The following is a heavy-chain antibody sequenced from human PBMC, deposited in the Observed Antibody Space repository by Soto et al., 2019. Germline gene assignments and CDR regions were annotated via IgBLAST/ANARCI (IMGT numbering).Heavy chain of an antibody. CDR1: GDSISSVDHY. CDR3: ARLRWETENNWFDP. V-gene: IGHV4-30-4*01. Sequence: SETLSLTCTVSGDSISSVDHYWSWIRQPPGKGLEWMGYIYHSGSTHYNPSLNSRLTISIDTSTNRFSLNLTSVTAADTAVYFCARLRWETENNWFDPWGQGTLVTVSS. CDR2: IYHSGST. J-gene: IGHJ5*02. D-gene: IGHD1-26*01.